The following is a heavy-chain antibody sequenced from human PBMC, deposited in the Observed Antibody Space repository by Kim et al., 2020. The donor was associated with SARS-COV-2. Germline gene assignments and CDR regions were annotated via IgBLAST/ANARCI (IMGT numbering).Heavy chain of an antibody. Sequence: AESVDGRLTISRDNAKNSRYLQMNSLRAEDTAVYYCARVGSTVAAGSIDYWGQGTLVTVSS. J-gene: IGHJ4*02. V-gene: IGHV3-11*01. D-gene: IGHD6-13*01. CDR3: ARVGSTVAAGSIDY.